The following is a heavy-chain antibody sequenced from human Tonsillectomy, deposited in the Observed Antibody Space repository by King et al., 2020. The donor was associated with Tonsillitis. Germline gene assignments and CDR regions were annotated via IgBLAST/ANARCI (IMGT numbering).Heavy chain of an antibody. CDR1: GGSISSYY. CDR2: IHYNGST. D-gene: IGHD3-22*01. CDR3: ARGYSSGYYKNGMDV. Sequence: VQLQESGPGVVKPSETLSLTCTVSGGSISSYYWTWIRQPPGKGLDWIGYIHYNGSTNNNPTLKRRVTISVEPAKKQFSLRLRSVTAADTAVYYCARGYSSGYYKNGMDVWGQGTTVTVSS. J-gene: IGHJ6*02. V-gene: IGHV4-59*01.